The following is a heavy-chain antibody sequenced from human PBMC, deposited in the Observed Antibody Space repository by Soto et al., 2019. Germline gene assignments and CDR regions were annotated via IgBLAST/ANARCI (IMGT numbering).Heavy chain of an antibody. J-gene: IGHJ6*02. Sequence: PGGSLRLSCAASGFTFSSYEMNWVRQAPGKGLEWVSYISSSGSTIYYADSVKGRFTISRDNAKNSLYLQMNSLRAEDTAVYYCARSGFLEVYGMDVWGQGTTVTVSS. CDR1: GFTFSSYE. CDR3: ARSGFLEVYGMDV. D-gene: IGHD3-3*01. V-gene: IGHV3-48*03. CDR2: ISSSGSTI.